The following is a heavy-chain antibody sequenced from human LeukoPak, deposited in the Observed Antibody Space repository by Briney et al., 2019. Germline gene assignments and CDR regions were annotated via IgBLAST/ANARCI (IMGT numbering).Heavy chain of an antibody. CDR1: GGSISSSSYY. CDR3: ARDLRARSYYGSGSHFDY. D-gene: IGHD3-10*01. Sequence: SETLSLTCTVSGGSISSSSYYWGWIRQPPGKGLEWIGSIYYSGSTYYNPSLKSRVTISVDTSKNQFSLKLSSVTAADTAVYYCARDLRARSYYGSGSHFDYWGQGTLVTVSS. J-gene: IGHJ4*02. CDR2: IYYSGST. V-gene: IGHV4-39*02.